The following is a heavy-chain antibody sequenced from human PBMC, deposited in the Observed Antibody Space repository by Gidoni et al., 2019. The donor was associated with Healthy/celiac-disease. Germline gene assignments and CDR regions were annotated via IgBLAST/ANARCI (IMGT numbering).Heavy chain of an antibody. CDR3: ARGYCSSTSCYPYLHYFDC. Sequence: EVQLVESGGGLIQPGGSLRLSCAASGFTVRSNYISWVRQAPGKGLEWVSIIYSGGNTFYADSVKGRFTISRDNSKNTLYLQMHSLRAEDTALYYCARGYCSSTSCYPYLHYFDCWGRGTLVTVSS. J-gene: IGHJ4*02. CDR1: GFTVRSNY. CDR2: IYSGGNT. D-gene: IGHD2-2*01. V-gene: IGHV3-53*01.